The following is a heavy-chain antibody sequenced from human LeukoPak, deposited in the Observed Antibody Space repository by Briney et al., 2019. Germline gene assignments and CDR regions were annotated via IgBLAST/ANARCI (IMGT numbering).Heavy chain of an antibody. CDR3: ARGATTTRFGRFDP. V-gene: IGHV3-23*01. Sequence: PGGSLRLSCAASGFTFSSYAMSWVRQAPGKGLEWVSGITSSGTNTYYADSVKGRFTISRDNSKKSLYLQMNSLRAEDTAIYYCARGATTTRFGRFDPWGQGTLVTVSS. CDR1: GFTFSSYA. D-gene: IGHD4-17*01. CDR2: ITSSGTNT. J-gene: IGHJ5*02.